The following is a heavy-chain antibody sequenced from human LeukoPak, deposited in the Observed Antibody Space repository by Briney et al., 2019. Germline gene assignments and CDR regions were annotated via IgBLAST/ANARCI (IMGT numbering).Heavy chain of an antibody. D-gene: IGHD6-19*01. CDR1: GYTFTGYY. J-gene: IGHJ6*03. CDR3: ARGVAGSYYYYYMDV. CDR2: INPNSGGT. V-gene: IGHV1-2*02. Sequence: ASVKVSCKASGYTFTGYYMHWVRQAPGQGLEWMGWINPNSGGTNYAQKFQGRVTMTRDTSISTAYMELSRLRSDDTAVYYCARGVAGSYYYYYMDVWGKGTTVTIS.